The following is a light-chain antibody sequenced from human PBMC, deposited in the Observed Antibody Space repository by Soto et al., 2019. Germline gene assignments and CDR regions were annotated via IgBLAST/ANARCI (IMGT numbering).Light chain of an antibody. CDR1: QSVSSN. V-gene: IGKV3-15*01. J-gene: IGKJ5*01. CDR3: QRYNNWPSSIT. Sequence: EIVMTQSPATLSVSPGERATLSCRASQSVSSNLAWYQQKPGQAPRLLIYGASTRATGIPARFSGSGSGTELTLTISSLQSEDFAVYYCQRYNNWPSSITFGQGTRLESK. CDR2: GAS.